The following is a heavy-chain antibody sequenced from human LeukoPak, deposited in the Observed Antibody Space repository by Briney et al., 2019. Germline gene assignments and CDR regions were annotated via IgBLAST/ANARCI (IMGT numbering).Heavy chain of an antibody. CDR1: GFTFSSYE. D-gene: IGHD3-9*01. V-gene: IGHV3-48*03. CDR3: AREKRQYEILTGSDY. J-gene: IGHJ4*02. CDR2: ISSSGSTI. Sequence: GGSLRLSCAASGFTFSSYEMNWARQAPGKGLEWVPYISSSGSTIYYADSVKGRFTISRDNAKNSLYLQMNSLRAEDTAVYYRAREKRQYEILTGSDYWGQGTLVTVSS.